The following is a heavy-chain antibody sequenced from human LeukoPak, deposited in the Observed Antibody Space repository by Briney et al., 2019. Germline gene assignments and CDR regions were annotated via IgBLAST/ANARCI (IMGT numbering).Heavy chain of an antibody. V-gene: IGHV3-23*01. CDR3: AKDPYSNYRGYYFDY. D-gene: IGHD4-11*01. CDR2: ISGSGGST. Sequence: GGSLRLSCAASGFTFSSYAMSWVRQAPGKGLEWVSAISGSGGSTYYADSVNGRFTISRDNSKNTLYLQMNSLRAEDTAVYYCAKDPYSNYRGYYFDYWGQGTLVTVSS. J-gene: IGHJ4*02. CDR1: GFTFSSYA.